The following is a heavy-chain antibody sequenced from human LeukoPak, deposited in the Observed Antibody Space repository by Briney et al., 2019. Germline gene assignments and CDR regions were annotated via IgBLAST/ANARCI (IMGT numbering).Heavy chain of an antibody. CDR1: GFTFSSYA. CDR2: IWYDGSNK. V-gene: IGHV3-30*02. Sequence: PGGSLRLSCAASGFTFSSYAMHWVRQAPGKGLEWVSIIWYDGSNKYYADSVKGRFTISSDNSKNTLYLQMNGLRAEDTAVYYCARVHSDGPPGAMDVWGQGTTVTVSS. J-gene: IGHJ6*02. D-gene: IGHD2-21*01. CDR3: ARVHSDGPPGAMDV.